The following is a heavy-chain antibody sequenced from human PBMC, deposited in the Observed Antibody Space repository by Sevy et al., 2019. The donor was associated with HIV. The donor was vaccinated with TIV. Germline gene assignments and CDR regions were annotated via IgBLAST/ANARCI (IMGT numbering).Heavy chain of an antibody. CDR1: GFTFSDYY. Sequence: GGSLRLSCAASGFTFSDYYMSWIRQAPGKGLEWVSYISNSGSTIYYADSVNGRFTISRDNAKNSLYLQMNSLRAEDTAVYYCARAITLTTFPYYGMDVWGQGTTVTVSS. J-gene: IGHJ6*02. CDR2: ISNSGSTI. CDR3: ARAITLTTFPYYGMDV. V-gene: IGHV3-11*01. D-gene: IGHD1-7*01.